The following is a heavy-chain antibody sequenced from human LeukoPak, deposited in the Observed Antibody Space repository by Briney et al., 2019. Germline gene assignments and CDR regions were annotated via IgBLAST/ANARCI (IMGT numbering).Heavy chain of an antibody. Sequence: PGGSLRLSCAASGFTFSSYWMSWVRQAPGKGLEWVANIKQDGSEKYYVDSVKGRFTISRDNAKNTLYLQMNSLRAEDTAVYYCARRVVGVADYFDYWGQGTLVTVSS. CDR1: GFTFSSYW. J-gene: IGHJ4*02. D-gene: IGHD2-15*01. V-gene: IGHV3-7*03. CDR2: IKQDGSEK. CDR3: ARRVVGVADYFDY.